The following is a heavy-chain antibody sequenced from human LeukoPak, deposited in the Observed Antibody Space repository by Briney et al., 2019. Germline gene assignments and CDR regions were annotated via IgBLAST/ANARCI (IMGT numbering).Heavy chain of an antibody. V-gene: IGHV3-23*01. CDR2: ISAYSGST. CDR1: GFSFSSYA. CDR3: AKGLPRGYDFWSGKTGAFDT. J-gene: IGHJ3*02. Sequence: GGSLRLSCAASGFSFSSYAMSWVRQAPGKGLEWVSVISAYSGSTDYADSVKGRFTISRDNSNNTLYVQMNSLRAEDTAVYYCAKGLPRGYDFWSGKTGAFDTWGQGTMVTVSS. D-gene: IGHD3-3*01.